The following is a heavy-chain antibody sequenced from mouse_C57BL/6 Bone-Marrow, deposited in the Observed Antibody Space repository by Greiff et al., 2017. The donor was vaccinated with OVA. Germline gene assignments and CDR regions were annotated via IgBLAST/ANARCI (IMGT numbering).Heavy chain of an antibody. CDR3: AREGIYYYGSSYSWFAY. V-gene: IGHV1-82*01. Sequence: VMLVESGPELVKPGASVKISCKASGYAFSSSWMNWVKQRPGKGLEWIGRIYPGDGDTNYNGKFKGKATLTADKSSSTAYMQLSSLTSEDSAVYFCAREGIYYYGSSYSWFAYWGQGTLVTVSA. CDR2: IYPGDGDT. D-gene: IGHD1-1*01. CDR1: GYAFSSSW. J-gene: IGHJ3*01.